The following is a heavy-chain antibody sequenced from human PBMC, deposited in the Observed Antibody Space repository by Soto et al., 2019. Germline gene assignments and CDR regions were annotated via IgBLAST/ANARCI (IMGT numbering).Heavy chain of an antibody. D-gene: IGHD6-13*01. CDR2: INPNSGGT. V-gene: IGHV1-2*02. CDR3: AREGGGIAAAGTLDYVMDV. J-gene: IGHJ6*02. Sequence: GASVKVSCKASGYTFTGYYMHWVRQAPGQGLEWMGWINPNSGGTNYAQKFQGRVTMTRDTSISTAYMELSRLRSDDTAVYYCAREGGGIAAAGTLDYVMDVWGQGTTVTVSS. CDR1: GYTFTGYY.